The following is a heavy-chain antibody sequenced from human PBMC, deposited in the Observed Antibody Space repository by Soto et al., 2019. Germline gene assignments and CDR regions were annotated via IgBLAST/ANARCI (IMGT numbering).Heavy chain of an antibody. CDR1: GSSITSHY. V-gene: IGHV4-59*10. CDR3: ARSSGDDFFYYGMDI. J-gene: IGHJ6*02. D-gene: IGHD4-17*01. Sequence: TXETLSLTCAVSGSSITSHYWSWIRQSAGEGLQWIGRVYARGATNYNPSLKSRVTISGDTSKNQFSLKLTSVTAADTAVYYCARSSGDDFFYYGMDIWGHGTTVTV. CDR2: VYARGAT.